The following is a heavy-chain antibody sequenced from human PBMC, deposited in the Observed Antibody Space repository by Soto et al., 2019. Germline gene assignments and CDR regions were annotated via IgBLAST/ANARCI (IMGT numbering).Heavy chain of an antibody. CDR3: WRIAVAGTAAFDI. Sequence: QVQLVESGGGLVHPGGSLRLSCAASGFTFRNNDMHWVRQAPGKGLEGGAVIYYDGSNKYYAASVKGRFTISRNNSKNTLYLQRNSLRAEDTAVYYCWRIAVAGTAAFDIWGQGRLVTVSS. D-gene: IGHD6-19*01. J-gene: IGHJ3*02. CDR1: GFTFRNND. CDR2: IYYDGSNK. V-gene: IGHV3-30*03.